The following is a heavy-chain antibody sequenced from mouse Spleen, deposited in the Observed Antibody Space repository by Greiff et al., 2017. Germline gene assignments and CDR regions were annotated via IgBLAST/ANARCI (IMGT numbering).Heavy chain of an antibody. CDR3: ARNFGYDGSHWYFGV. CDR1: GFSLTNYA. D-gene: IGHD2-1*01. Sequence: VKLVESGPGLVAPSQSLSITCTVSGFSLTNYAVHWVRQSPGKGLEWLGVIWSDGSTDYNAAFISRLSISKDNSKSQVFFKMNSLQADDTGIYSCARNFGYDGSHWYFGVWGAGTTGTVSS. V-gene: IGHV2-4-1*01. J-gene: IGHJ1*01. CDR2: IWSDGST.